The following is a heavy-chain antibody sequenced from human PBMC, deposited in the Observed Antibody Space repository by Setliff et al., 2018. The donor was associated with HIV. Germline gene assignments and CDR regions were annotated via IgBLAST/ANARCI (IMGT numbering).Heavy chain of an antibody. J-gene: IGHJ3*02. D-gene: IGHD3-22*01. CDR2: ISAYNGNT. V-gene: IGHV1-18*01. CDR3: ARVGYYYDSSGLDAFDI. CDR1: GYTFTSYG. Sequence: GASVKVSCKASGYTFTSYGISWVRQAPGQGLEWMGWISAYNGNTNYAQKLQGRVTMNTDTSTSTAYMELRSLRSDDTAVYYCARVGYYYDSSGLDAFDIWGQGTMVTV.